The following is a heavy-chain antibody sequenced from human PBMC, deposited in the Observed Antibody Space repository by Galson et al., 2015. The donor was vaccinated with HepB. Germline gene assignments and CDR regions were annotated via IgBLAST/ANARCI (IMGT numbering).Heavy chain of an antibody. J-gene: IGHJ4*02. D-gene: IGHD3-9*01. Sequence: SLRLSCAASGFTFSSCAMSWVRQAPGKGLEWVSAISGSGGSTYYADSVKGRFTISRDNSKNTLYLQMNSLRAEDTAVYYCAKACRRYFDWLGVDYWGQGTLVTVSS. CDR2: ISGSGGST. V-gene: IGHV3-23*01. CDR1: GFTFSSCA. CDR3: AKACRRYFDWLGVDY.